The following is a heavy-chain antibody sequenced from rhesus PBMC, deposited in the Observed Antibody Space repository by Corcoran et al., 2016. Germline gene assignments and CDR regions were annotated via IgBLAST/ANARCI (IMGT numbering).Heavy chain of an antibody. CDR2: ITFSGNT. Sequence: QVQLQESGPGLVKPSETLSLTCAVSGGSISSGYYYWSWIRQPPGKGLEWIGYITFSGNTSYNPSLKSRVTISRDTSKNQFSLKLSSVTAADTAVYCCARDEGYSGSYYWGQGVLVTVSS. J-gene: IGHJ4*01. D-gene: IGHD3-16*01. CDR3: ARDEGYSGSYY. V-gene: IGHV4-122*02. CDR1: GGSISSGYYY.